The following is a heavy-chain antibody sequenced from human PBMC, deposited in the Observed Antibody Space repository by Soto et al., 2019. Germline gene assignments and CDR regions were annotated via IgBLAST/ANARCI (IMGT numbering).Heavy chain of an antibody. D-gene: IGHD2-2*01. Sequence: GGSLRLSCAASGFTFSSYWMSWVRQAPGKGLEWVANIKQDGSEKYYVDSVKGRFTISRDNAKNSLYLQMNSLRAEDTVVYYCARGGRYCSSTSCYDAFDIWGQGTMVTVSS. CDR3: ARGGRYCSSTSCYDAFDI. V-gene: IGHV3-7*03. CDR1: GFTFSSYW. J-gene: IGHJ3*02. CDR2: IKQDGSEK.